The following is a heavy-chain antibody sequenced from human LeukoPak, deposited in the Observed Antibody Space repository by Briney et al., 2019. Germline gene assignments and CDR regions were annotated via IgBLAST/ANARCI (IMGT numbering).Heavy chain of an antibody. CDR2: INQDGSEK. CDR3: AKALTSGWYLDAFNI. Sequence: GGSLRLPCAASGITFSRFWMSWVRQAPGKGLQWVANINQDGSEKHYVDSVKGRFTISRDNSKNTLFLEMNSLRAEDTAVYYCAKALTSGWYLDAFNIWGQGTMVTVSS. CDR1: GITFSRFW. V-gene: IGHV3-7*01. D-gene: IGHD6-19*01. J-gene: IGHJ3*02.